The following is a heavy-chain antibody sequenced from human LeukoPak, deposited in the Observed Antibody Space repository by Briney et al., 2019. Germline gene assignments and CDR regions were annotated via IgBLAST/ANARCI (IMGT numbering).Heavy chain of an antibody. D-gene: IGHD1-26*01. CDR2: ISGSGHTT. V-gene: IGHV3-23*01. Sequence: PGGSLRLSCAASGFTFSSYAMTWVRQAPGPGLEWVSGISGSGHTTYYAYSVKGRFTISRDNSKNTLYLQMKSLRAEDTALYYCARVWEIHNPGYFDYWGQGTLVTVSS. CDR3: ARVWEIHNPGYFDY. CDR1: GFTFSSYA. J-gene: IGHJ4*02.